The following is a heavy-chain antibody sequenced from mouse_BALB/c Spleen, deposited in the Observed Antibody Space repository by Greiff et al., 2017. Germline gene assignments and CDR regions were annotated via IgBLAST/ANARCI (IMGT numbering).Heavy chain of an antibody. V-gene: IGHV5-4*02. D-gene: IGHD2-3*01. CDR2: ISDGGSYT. J-gene: IGHJ2*01. Sequence: EVQVVESGGGLVKPGGSLKLSCAASGFTFSDYYMYWVRQTPEKRLEWVATISDGGSYTYYPDSVKGRFTISRDNAKNNLYLQMSSLKSEDTAMYYCARDDDGYGDYFDYWGQGTTLTVSS. CDR3: ARDDDGYGDYFDY. CDR1: GFTFSDYY.